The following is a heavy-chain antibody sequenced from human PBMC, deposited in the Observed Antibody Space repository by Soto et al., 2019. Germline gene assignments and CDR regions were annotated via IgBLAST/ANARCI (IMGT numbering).Heavy chain of an antibody. CDR1: GFDFTHYA. Sequence: QVQLVESGGGAVQPGESLRLSCVASGFDFTHYAMHWVRQAPGKGLESVAVMSSDGSKIHHTDSVKGRFTICRDNTKNTLYLQMNSLRKEDTAVYFCAKDGGVGGTLGLFDYWRQGKLVYVSS. J-gene: IGHJ4*02. V-gene: IGHV3-30*18. CDR2: MSSDGSKI. D-gene: IGHD1-26*01. CDR3: AKDGGVGGTLGLFDY.